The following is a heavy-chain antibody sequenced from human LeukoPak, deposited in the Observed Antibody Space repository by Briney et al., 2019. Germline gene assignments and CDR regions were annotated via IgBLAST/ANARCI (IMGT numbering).Heavy chain of an antibody. CDR3: ASTSGYCSGGNCYTAFDY. V-gene: IGHV4-59*02. Sequence: SETLSLTCTVSGGSVSTYYWNWIRQPPGKGLEWIGYIYYSGSTNYNPSLKSRLTISVDTSNNQFSLKLSSVTAADTAVYYCASTSGYCSGGNCYTAFDYWGQGTLVTVSS. CDR2: IYYSGST. D-gene: IGHD2-15*01. J-gene: IGHJ4*02. CDR1: GGSVSTYY.